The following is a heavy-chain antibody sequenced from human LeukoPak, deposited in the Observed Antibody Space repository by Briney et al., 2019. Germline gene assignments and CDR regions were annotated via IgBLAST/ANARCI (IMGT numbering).Heavy chain of an antibody. V-gene: IGHV3-30*03. CDR1: GFTFSSYG. Sequence: PGGSLRLSCAASGFTFSSYGMHWVRQAPGKGLEWVAVISYDGSNKYYADSVEGRFTISRDNSKNTLYLQMNSLRAEDTAVYYCASTAPSYGDAVFDYWGQGTLVTVSS. J-gene: IGHJ4*02. D-gene: IGHD4-17*01. CDR3: ASTAPSYGDAVFDY. CDR2: ISYDGSNK.